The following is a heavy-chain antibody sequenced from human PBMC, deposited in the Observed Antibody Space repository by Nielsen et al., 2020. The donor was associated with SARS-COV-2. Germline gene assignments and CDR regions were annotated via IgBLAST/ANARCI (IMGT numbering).Heavy chain of an antibody. CDR2: IIPIFGTA. CDR3: ARREEWELLRYAFDI. CDR1: GGTFSSYA. Sequence: SVKVSCKASGGTFSSYAISWVRQAPGQGLEWMGGIIPIFGTANYAQKFQGRVTSTADESTSTAYMELSSLRSEDTAVYYCARREEWELLRYAFDIWGQGTMVTVSS. J-gene: IGHJ3*02. V-gene: IGHV1-69*13. D-gene: IGHD1-26*01.